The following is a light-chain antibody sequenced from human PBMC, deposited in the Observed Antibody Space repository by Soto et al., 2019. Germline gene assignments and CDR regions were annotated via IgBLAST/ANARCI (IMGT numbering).Light chain of an antibody. CDR3: QQANSFPWT. Sequence: DIQMAQSPSSVSASVGDRVTITCRASQGISSWLAWYQQKPGKAPKLLIYGASRLQSGVPSRFSGIESWTDFTLTISSRQPEDFATYYCQQANSFPWTFGQGTKVEIK. CDR2: GAS. CDR1: QGISSW. V-gene: IGKV1-12*01. J-gene: IGKJ1*01.